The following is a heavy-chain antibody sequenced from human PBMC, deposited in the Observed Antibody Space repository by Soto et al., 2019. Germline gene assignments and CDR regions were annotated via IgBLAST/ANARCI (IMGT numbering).Heavy chain of an antibody. V-gene: IGHV3-7*01. D-gene: IGHD2-2*02. CDR1: GFTFSSYW. Sequence: GGSLRLSCAASGFTFSSYWMSWVRQAPGKGLEWVANIKQDGSEKYYVDSVKGRFTISRDNAKNSLYLQMNSLRAEDTAVYYCARELNVVVPAAISGSAFDIWGQGTMVTVSS. CDR2: IKQDGSEK. CDR3: ARELNVVVPAAISGSAFDI. J-gene: IGHJ3*02.